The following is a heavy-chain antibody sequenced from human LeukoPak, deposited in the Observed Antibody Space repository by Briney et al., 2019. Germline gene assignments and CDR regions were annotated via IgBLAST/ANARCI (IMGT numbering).Heavy chain of an antibody. Sequence: GASVKVSCKASGYAFSRYGLSWVRQAPGQGLEWVGWISGNNGHTNYAQELQGRVTMTTDTSTSTAYMELRSLRSDDTAVYYCARDLFYYDSSGYSYGDTFDYWGQGTLVTVSS. V-gene: IGHV1-18*01. CDR2: ISGNNGHT. D-gene: IGHD3-22*01. J-gene: IGHJ4*02. CDR3: ARDLFYYDSSGYSYGDTFDY. CDR1: GYAFSRYG.